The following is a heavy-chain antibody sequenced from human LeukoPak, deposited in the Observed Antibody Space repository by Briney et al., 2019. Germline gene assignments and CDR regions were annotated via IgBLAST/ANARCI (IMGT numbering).Heavy chain of an antibody. Sequence: GGSLRLSCVASGFTVSQHWTTWVSQAPGKRLEWVAHINADGSERDSVDSGTGRFTISKDNAKNSVYLQLSSLRAEDTARYYCARGHYGLDIWGQGTMVTVSS. CDR3: ARGHYGLDI. J-gene: IGHJ3*02. CDR1: GFTVSQHW. V-gene: IGHV3-7*01. CDR2: INADGSER. D-gene: IGHD4-17*01.